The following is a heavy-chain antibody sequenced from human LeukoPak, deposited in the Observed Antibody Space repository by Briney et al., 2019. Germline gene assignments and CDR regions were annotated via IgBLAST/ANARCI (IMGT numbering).Heavy chain of an antibody. V-gene: IGHV3-74*01. Sequence: GGSLRLSCAASGFTFSSYWMHWVRQAPGKGLVWVSRINSDGSSTSYADSVKGRFTISRDNAMNTLYLQMNSLRAEDTAVYYCARDYGGSSPFDYWGQGTLVTVSS. CDR1: GFTFSSYW. J-gene: IGHJ4*02. CDR3: ARDYGGSSPFDY. D-gene: IGHD4-23*01. CDR2: INSDGSST.